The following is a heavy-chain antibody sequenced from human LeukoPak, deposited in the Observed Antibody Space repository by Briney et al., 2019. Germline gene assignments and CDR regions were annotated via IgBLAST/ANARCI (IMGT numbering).Heavy chain of an antibody. V-gene: IGHV3-21*01. CDR3: ARDPTWGGGVFDY. D-gene: IGHD7-27*01. Sequence: PGGSLRLSCEASGFTFSSYSMNWFRQAPGKGLEWVSSISSSSYIYYADSVKGRFTISRDNAKNSLYLQMNSLRAEDTAVYYCARDPTWGGGVFDYWGQGTLVTVSS. J-gene: IGHJ4*02. CDR2: ISSSSYI. CDR1: GFTFSSYS.